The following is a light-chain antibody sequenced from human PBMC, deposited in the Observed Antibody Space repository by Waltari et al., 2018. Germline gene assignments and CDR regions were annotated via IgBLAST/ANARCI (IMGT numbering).Light chain of an antibody. V-gene: IGKV3-20*01. CDR1: QSDNTY. Sequence: IALTQSPGTLSLSPGERATLSCRARQSDNTYLAWYQQKPGQAPRLLIYGAYTRAAGIPDRFSGSGFGTDFSLTISRLEAEDFAVYYCQHHVRLPATFGQGTKVEIK. CDR3: QHHVRLPAT. CDR2: GAY. J-gene: IGKJ1*01.